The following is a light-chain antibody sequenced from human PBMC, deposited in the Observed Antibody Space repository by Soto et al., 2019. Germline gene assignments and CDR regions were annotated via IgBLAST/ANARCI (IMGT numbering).Light chain of an antibody. CDR2: GNS. CDR3: QSYDNSHVV. Sequence: QSVLTQPPSVSGAPGQRVTISCTGSSSNIGAGYDVHWYQQLPGTAPKLLIYGNSNRPSGVPDRFSGSKSGTSASLAITGRQAEDEADYYCQSYDNSHVVFGGGTKLTVL. J-gene: IGLJ2*01. V-gene: IGLV1-40*01. CDR1: SSNIGAGYD.